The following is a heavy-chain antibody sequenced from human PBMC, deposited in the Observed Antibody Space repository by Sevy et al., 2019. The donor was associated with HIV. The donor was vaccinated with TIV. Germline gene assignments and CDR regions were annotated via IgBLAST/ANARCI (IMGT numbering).Heavy chain of an antibody. V-gene: IGHV4-39*01. J-gene: IGHJ4*02. CDR3: ASILRFLEWLLFGY. Sequence: SETLSLTCTVSGGSISSSSYYWGWIRQPPGKGLEWIGSIYYSGSTYYNPSLKSRVTISVDTSKNQFSLKLSSVTAADTAVYYCASILRFLEWLLFGYWGQGTLVTVSS. CDR2: IYYSGST. D-gene: IGHD3-3*01. CDR1: GGSISSSSYY.